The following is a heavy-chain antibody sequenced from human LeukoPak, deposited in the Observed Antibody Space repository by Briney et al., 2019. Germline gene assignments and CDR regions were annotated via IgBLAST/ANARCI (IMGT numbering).Heavy chain of an antibody. Sequence: PGGSLRLSCAASGFTFSSQWMSWVRQAPGKGLEWVAYISDGGLTIYYTDSVKGRFTISRDNAKNSLYLQMNSLRAEDTAVYFCARDLKTTYYYDSSAYYSPGYWGQGTLVTVSS. V-gene: IGHV3-48*04. J-gene: IGHJ4*02. CDR2: ISDGGLTI. D-gene: IGHD3-22*01. CDR3: ARDLKTTYYYDSSAYYSPGY. CDR1: GFTFSSQW.